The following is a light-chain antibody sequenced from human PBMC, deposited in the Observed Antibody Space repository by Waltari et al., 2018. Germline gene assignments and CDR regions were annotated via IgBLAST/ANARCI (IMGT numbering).Light chain of an antibody. Sequence: EIQMTQSPSPLSTSVRDIVTITCQASQDISNHLNWYQQKQGKAPKLLIYDASNLEIGVPSRFSGSGSGTEFTLTISSLQSEDFAVYYCQQYNNWPPLFGGGTKVEIK. J-gene: IGKJ4*01. CDR2: DAS. CDR1: QDISNH. CDR3: QQYNNWPPL. V-gene: IGKV1-33*01.